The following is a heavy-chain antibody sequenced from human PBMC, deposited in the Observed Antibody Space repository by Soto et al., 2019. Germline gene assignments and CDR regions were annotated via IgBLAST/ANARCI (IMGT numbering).Heavy chain of an antibody. CDR3: TSGESTFGDYASRFDH. CDR1: GLTFRAYS. J-gene: IGHJ4*02. D-gene: IGHD4-17*01. CDR2: ISSGSTHT. Sequence: EVQLVESGGGLVKPGGSLRLSCAASGLTFRAYSLHWVRQTPGKGLEWVSSISSGSTHTYYADSVKGRFTISRDNAEKSLFLHMDSLRHEDTAVYYCTSGESTFGDYASRFDHWCQGTLVTVSS. V-gene: IGHV3-21*01.